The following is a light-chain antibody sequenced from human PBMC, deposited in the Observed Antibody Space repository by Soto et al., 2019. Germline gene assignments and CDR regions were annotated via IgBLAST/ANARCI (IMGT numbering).Light chain of an antibody. CDR2: DVS. CDR3: SSYTSGFYV. J-gene: IGLJ1*01. Sequence: QSALTQPASVSGSPGQSITISSTGTSSDVGGYNYVSWYQQHPGKAPKLMIYDVSDRPSGVSNRFSGSKSGNTASLTISGLQAEDEADYYCSSYTSGFYVFGTGTQLPS. V-gene: IGLV2-14*01. CDR1: SSDVGGYNY.